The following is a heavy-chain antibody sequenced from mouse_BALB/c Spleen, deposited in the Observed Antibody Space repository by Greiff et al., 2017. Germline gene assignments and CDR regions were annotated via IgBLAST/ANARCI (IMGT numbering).Heavy chain of an antibody. Sequence: EVQRVESGGGLVQPGGSRKLSCAASGFTFSSFGMHWVRQAPEKGLEWVAYISSGSSTIYYADTVKGRFTISRDNPKNTLFLQMTSLRSEDTAMYYCARPGPGMLREAMDYWGQGTSVTVSS. CDR3: ARPGPGMLREAMDY. V-gene: IGHV5-17*02. CDR2: ISSGSSTI. J-gene: IGHJ4*01. D-gene: IGHD2-10*02. CDR1: GFTFSSFG.